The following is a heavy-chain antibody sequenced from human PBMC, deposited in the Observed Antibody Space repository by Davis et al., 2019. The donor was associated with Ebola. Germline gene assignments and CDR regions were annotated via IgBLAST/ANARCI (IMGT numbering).Heavy chain of an antibody. J-gene: IGHJ4*02. V-gene: IGHV3-74*01. Sequence: PGGSLRLSCAASGFTFSSYGMHWVRQAPGKGLAWVSRITGDGSSTDYADSVKGRFTISRDNAKNTLYLQMNSLRPEDTAVYYCARGIAVDQPWYWGQGTLVTVSS. CDR1: GFTFSSYG. D-gene: IGHD2-21*01. CDR3: ARGIAVDQPWY. CDR2: ITGDGSST.